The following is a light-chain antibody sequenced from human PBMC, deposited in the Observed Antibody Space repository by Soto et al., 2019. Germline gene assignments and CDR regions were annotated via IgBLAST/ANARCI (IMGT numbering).Light chain of an antibody. V-gene: IGLV2-8*01. CDR1: SSDVGGYTY. Sequence: QSALTQPPSASGSPGQSVTISCTGTSSDVGGYTYVSWYQQHPGKAPKLLIHDVTERPSGVPERFSGSRSDSTASLTVSGLQAEDEADYYCSSYAGNDIVLFGGGTKLPVL. CDR2: DVT. CDR3: SSYAGNDIVL. J-gene: IGLJ2*01.